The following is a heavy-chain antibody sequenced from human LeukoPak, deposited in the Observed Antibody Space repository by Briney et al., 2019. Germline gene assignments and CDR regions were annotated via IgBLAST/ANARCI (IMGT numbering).Heavy chain of an antibody. V-gene: IGHV3-30*03. CDR3: ARGSSSSWYSPVGYFDY. J-gene: IGHJ4*02. D-gene: IGHD6-13*01. Sequence: GGSLRLSCAASGFTFSSYGMHWVRQAPGKGLEWVAVISYDGSNKYYVDSVKGRFTISRDNSKNTLYLQMDSLSAEDTAVYYCARGSSSSWYSPVGYFDYWGQGTLVTVSS. CDR2: ISYDGSNK. CDR1: GFTFSSYG.